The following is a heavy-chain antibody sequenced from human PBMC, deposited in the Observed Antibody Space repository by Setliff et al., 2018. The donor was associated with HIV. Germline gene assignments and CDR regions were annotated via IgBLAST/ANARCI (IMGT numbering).Heavy chain of an antibody. D-gene: IGHD2-8*01. CDR2: IFCSGSA. CDR3: ARLKLSGVIDY. V-gene: IGHV4-39*01. J-gene: IGHJ4*02. CDR1: GGAFNTSSSY. Sequence: SETLSLTCTVSGGAFNTSSSYWGWIRQPPGKGLEYIGGIFCSGSAYYNPSLKSRVTISVDTSKNQSSLKLSSVTAADTAVYYCARLKLSGVIDYWGQGTLVTVSS.